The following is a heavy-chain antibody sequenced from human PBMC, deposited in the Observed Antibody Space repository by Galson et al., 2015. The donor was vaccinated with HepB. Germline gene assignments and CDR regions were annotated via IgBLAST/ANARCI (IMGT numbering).Heavy chain of an antibody. CDR1: GYTFTDLY. Sequence: SVKVSCKASGYTFTDLYFHWVRQAPGQGLEWMGWINPKSGDTKYEQNFQGRVSMTRDTSVSLVSMELSSLRSDDTAVYYCARGGGRYCLDAWGQGTLVIVSS. V-gene: IGHV1-2*02. D-gene: IGHD3-10*01. J-gene: IGHJ5*02. CDR3: ARGGGRYCLDA. CDR2: INPKSGDT.